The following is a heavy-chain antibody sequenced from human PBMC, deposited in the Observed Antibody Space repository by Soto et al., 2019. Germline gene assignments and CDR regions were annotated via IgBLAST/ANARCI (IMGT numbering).Heavy chain of an antibody. D-gene: IGHD1-26*01. CDR2: IYYTGRT. V-gene: IGHV4-31*03. J-gene: IGHJ6*01. Sequence: QVQLQESGPGLVKPSQTLSLTCSVSGASVSSGDFHWSWIRQRPGEGLEWIGYIYYTGRTYYNPSLRSRVIMSLDTSKNHVSLTLTYVTAADTALYCCTRDSPPPPYFSYTGMDVWGQGTTVTVSS. CDR1: GASVSSGDFH. CDR3: TRDSPPPPYFSYTGMDV.